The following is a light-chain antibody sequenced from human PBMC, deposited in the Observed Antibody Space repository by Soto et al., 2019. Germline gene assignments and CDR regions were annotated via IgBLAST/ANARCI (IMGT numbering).Light chain of an antibody. CDR3: CSYAGGFYV. Sequence: QSALTQPRSVSGSPGQAVTISCTGTSIDVGGYNYVSWYQQHPGKAPKLMIFDVSKRPSGVPDRFSGSKSGSTASLTISGLQADDEADYYCCSYAGGFYVVGTGTKVTVL. CDR1: SIDVGGYNY. J-gene: IGLJ1*01. V-gene: IGLV2-11*01. CDR2: DVS.